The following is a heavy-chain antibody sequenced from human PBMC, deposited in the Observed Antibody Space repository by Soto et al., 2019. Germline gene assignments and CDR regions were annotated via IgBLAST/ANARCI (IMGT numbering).Heavy chain of an antibody. V-gene: IGHV5-51*01. CDR2: IYPGDSDT. D-gene: IGHD5-12*01. Sequence: GEALKISWKGSGYSFTSYWIGWVRQMPGKGLELMVIIYPGDSDTRYSPSFQGQVTISADKSISTAYLQWSSLKASDNAMYYCARNRGYKAFDAFDXWGQGTMVIVS. CDR1: GYSFTSYW. CDR3: ARNRGYKAFDAFDX. J-gene: IGHJ3*02.